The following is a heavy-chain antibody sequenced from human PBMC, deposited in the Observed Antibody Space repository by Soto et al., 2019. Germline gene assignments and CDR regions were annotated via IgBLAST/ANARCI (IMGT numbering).Heavy chain of an antibody. CDR2: IYYSGST. D-gene: IGHD3-9*01. V-gene: IGHV4-39*01. J-gene: IGHJ4*02. Sequence: SETLSLTCTVSGGSISSSSYYWGWIRQPPGKGLEWIGSIYYSGSTYYNPSLKSRVTISVDTSKNQFSLKLSCVTAADTAVYYCARRSSYYDILTGLRRLSSFDYWGQGTLVTVSS. CDR3: ARRSSYYDILTGLRRLSSFDY. CDR1: GGSISSSSYY.